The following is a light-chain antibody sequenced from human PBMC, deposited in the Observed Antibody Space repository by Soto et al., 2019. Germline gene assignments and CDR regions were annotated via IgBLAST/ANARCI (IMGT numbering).Light chain of an antibody. J-gene: IGKJ5*01. CDR2: ATS. V-gene: IGKV1-39*01. CDR1: QSISSY. CDR3: QQTYITPPT. Sequence: DIQMTQSPSPLSASVGDRVTISCRASQSISSYLNWYQQKPGKAPKLLIYATSRLQSWVPSRFSGSGSGTDFTLTISSLQPEDFAAYYCQQTYITPPTFGQGTRLEIK.